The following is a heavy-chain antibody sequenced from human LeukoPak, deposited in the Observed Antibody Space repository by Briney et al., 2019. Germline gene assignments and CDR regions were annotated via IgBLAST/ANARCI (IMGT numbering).Heavy chain of an antibody. J-gene: IGHJ4*02. CDR2: ISAYNGNT. CDR3: ARSGKGKQQLVLLYYFDY. CDR1: GYTFTSYG. D-gene: IGHD6-13*01. Sequence: ASVKVSCKASGYTFTSYGISWVRQAPGQGLEWMGWISAYNGNTNYAQKLQGRVTMTTDTSTSTAYMELRSLRSDDTAVYYCARSGKGKQQLVLLYYFDYWGQGTLVTVSS. V-gene: IGHV1-18*01.